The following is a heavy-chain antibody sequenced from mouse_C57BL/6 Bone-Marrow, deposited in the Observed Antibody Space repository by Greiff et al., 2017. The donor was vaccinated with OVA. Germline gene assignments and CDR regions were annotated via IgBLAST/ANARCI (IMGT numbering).Heavy chain of an antibody. J-gene: IGHJ2*01. V-gene: IGHV1-15*01. D-gene: IGHD2-3*01. CDR2: IDPETGGT. CDR3: TRWGWLLRYYFDY. Sequence: QVQLQQSGAELVRPGASVTLSCKASGYTFTDYEMHWVKQTPVHGLEWIGAIDPETGGTAYNQKFKGKAILTADKSASTAYLELRSLTSEDSAVYDCTRWGWLLRYYFDYWGQGTTLTVSA. CDR1: GYTFTDYE.